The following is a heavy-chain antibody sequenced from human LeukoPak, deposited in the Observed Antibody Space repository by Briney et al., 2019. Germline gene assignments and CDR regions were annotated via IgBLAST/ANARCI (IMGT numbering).Heavy chain of an antibody. Sequence: RASVKVSCKASGYTFTSYDINWVRQATGQGLEWMGWMNPNSGNTGYAQKFQGRVTITRNTSISTAYMELSSLRSEDTAVYYCARATGLRLSYFDYWGQGTLVTVSS. V-gene: IGHV1-8*03. D-gene: IGHD3-16*01. J-gene: IGHJ4*02. CDR3: ARATGLRLSYFDY. CDR1: GYTFTSYD. CDR2: MNPNSGNT.